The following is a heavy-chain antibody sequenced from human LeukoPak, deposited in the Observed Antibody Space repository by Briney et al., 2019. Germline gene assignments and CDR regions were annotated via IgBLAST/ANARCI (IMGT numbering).Heavy chain of an antibody. D-gene: IGHD1-26*01. CDR1: GFTFSSYA. Sequence: GGSLRLSCAASGFTFSSYAMSWVRQAPGKGLEWVSAISGSGGSTYYADSVKGRFTISRDNGKNSLYLQMNSLRAEDTAVYYCARGGSYQSDYWGQGTLVTVSS. CDR2: ISGSGGST. J-gene: IGHJ4*02. V-gene: IGHV3-23*01. CDR3: ARGGSYQSDY.